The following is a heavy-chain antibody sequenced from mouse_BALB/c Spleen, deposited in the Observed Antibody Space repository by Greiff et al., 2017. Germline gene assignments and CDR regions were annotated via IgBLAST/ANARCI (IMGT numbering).Heavy chain of an antibody. CDR3: ARDRYDGDWYFDV. CDR2: IWGDGST. V-gene: IGHV2-6-7*01. D-gene: IGHD2-14*01. CDR1: GFSLTGYG. Sequence: VNVVESGPGLVAPSQSLSITCTVSGFSLTGYGVNWVRQPPGKGLEWLGMIWGDGSTDYNSALKSRLSISKDNSKSQVFLKMNSLQTDDTARYYCARDRYDGDWYFDVWGAGTTVTVSS. J-gene: IGHJ1*01.